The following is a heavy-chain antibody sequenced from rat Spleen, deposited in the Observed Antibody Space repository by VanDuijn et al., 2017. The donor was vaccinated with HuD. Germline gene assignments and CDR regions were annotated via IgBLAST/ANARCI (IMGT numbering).Heavy chain of an antibody. J-gene: IGHJ2*01. D-gene: IGHD1-1*01. CDR1: GFTFRDYY. V-gene: IGHV5-20*01. Sequence: EVQLVESDGGLVQPGRSLKLSCAASGFTFRDYYMAWVRQAPKKGLEWVATISTSGSRTYYPDSVKGRFTISRDDAKSSLSLQMNSLKSEDTATYYCTTSYYYSGAFDYWGQGVMVTVSS. CDR3: TTSYYYSGAFDY. CDR2: ISTSGSRT.